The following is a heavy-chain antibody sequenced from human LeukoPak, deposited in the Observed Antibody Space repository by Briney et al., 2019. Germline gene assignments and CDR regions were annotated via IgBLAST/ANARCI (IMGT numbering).Heavy chain of an antibody. D-gene: IGHD5-18*01. CDR2: VRDNGEN. V-gene: IGHV4-59*08. Sequence: SETLSLTCTVSGGSINAYYWSWIRQPPGKGLGWIAYVRDNGENNYNPSLKGRVAISVDTANNQISLRLNFVTAADTAIYYCARQPANTAAFDIWGLGTMVTVSS. J-gene: IGHJ3*02. CDR1: GGSINAYY. CDR3: ARQPANTAAFDI.